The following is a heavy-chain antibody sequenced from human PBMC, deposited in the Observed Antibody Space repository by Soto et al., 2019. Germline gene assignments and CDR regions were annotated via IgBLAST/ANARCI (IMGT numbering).Heavy chain of an antibody. CDR3: ARGGNVVRGKILRIGY. Sequence: QVQLVQSGAEVKKPGASVKVSCKASGYTFFSYGITWVRQAPGQGLEWMGWISAFNGDTDFAQKLEGRVTMTTDTTTSTAYMELRSLRSDDTAVYYCARGGNVVRGKILRIGYWGQGSLVIVSS. V-gene: IGHV1-18*01. CDR2: ISAFNGDT. CDR1: GYTFFSYG. J-gene: IGHJ4*02. D-gene: IGHD2-15*01.